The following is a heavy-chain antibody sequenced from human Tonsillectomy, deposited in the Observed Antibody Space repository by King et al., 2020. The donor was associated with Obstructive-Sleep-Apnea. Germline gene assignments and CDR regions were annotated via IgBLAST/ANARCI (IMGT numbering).Heavy chain of an antibody. CDR1: GFTFTDYDYY. D-gene: IGHD6-19*01. Sequence: VQLVESGGGVVKPGGSLRLSCAASGFTFTDYDYYMSWIRQAPGKGLEWVAYISSTGTYIKYADSLKGRFTISRDNAANSVYLQMNSLRADDTALYFCAGESGDWLVDFWGEGTLDIVPS. CDR2: ISSTGTYI. V-gene: IGHV3-11*06. J-gene: IGHJ4*02. CDR3: AGESGDWLVDF.